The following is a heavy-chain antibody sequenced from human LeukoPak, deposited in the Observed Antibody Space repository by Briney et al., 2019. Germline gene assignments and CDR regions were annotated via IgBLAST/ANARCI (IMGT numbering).Heavy chain of an antibody. CDR3: ARGRDGYKSAFDI. V-gene: IGHV4-59*01. CDR2: IYYGGST. D-gene: IGHD5-24*01. Sequence: SETLSLTCTVSGGSISNSYWSWVRQPPGKGLEWIGYIYYGGSTNYNPSLKSRVTISVDTSKNHFSLNLNSVTAADTAVYYCARGRDGYKSAFDIWGQGTMVTVSS. J-gene: IGHJ3*02. CDR1: GGSISNSY.